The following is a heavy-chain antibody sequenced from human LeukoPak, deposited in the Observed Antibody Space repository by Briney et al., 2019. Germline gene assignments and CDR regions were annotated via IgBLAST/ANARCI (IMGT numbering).Heavy chain of an antibody. D-gene: IGHD2-2*01. J-gene: IGHJ4*02. V-gene: IGHV3-23*01. CDR3: ATDLVVVLPAAYDN. CDR1: GVIFSNYV. CDR2: LSSSGGST. Sequence: GGSLRLSCAASGVIFSNYVMSWVRQSPGGGLEWVSTLSSSGGSTYHADSVKGRFTISRDNSKNTLYLQMNSLRAEDTAVYYCATDLVVVLPAAYDNWGQGALVTVSS.